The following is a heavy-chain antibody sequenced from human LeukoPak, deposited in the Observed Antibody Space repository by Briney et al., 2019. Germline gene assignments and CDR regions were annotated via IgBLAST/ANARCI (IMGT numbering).Heavy chain of an antibody. CDR3: ATNRAEL. V-gene: IGHV4-39*07. Sequence: SETLSLTCSVSGGSISSSNYYWGWIRQPPGKGLEWIGSMHYSGSTHYNPSLKSRVTISVDTSKNQFSLKLNSVTAADTAVYYCATNRAELWGRGTLVTVSS. CDR1: GGSISSSNYY. J-gene: IGHJ2*01. D-gene: IGHD2-2*01. CDR2: MHYSGST.